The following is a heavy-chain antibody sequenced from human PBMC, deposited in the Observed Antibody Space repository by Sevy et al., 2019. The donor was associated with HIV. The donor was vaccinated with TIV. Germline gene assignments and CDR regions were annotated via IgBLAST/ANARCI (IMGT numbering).Heavy chain of an antibody. CDR1: GFTFSYHG. J-gene: IGHJ3*02. V-gene: IGHV3-30*02. Sequence: GGSLRLSCAASGFTFSYHGMHWVRQAPGKGLEWVAFIHHDGSNEFYADSVKGRFTISRDNSKNTLSLQMNSLRPEDTVGYYCAKDRKVLRVVNAIPFDVFDTGAKGQWSPSPQ. CDR3: AKDRKVLRVVNAIPFDVFDT. D-gene: IGHD2-21*01. CDR2: IHHDGSNE.